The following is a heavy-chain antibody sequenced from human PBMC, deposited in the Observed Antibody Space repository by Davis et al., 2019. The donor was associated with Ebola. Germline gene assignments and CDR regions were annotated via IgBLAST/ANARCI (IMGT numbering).Heavy chain of an antibody. V-gene: IGHV4-39*07. CDR1: GGSISSNSYY. CDR2: IYYTGST. CDR3: ARGAVSRGWFDP. D-gene: IGHD3-10*01. J-gene: IGHJ5*02. Sequence: MPSETLSLTCTVSGGSISSNSYYWAWIRQPPGKGLEWIGTIYYTGSTYYNPSLKSRVTISVDKSKNQFSLKLSSVTAADTAVYYCARGAVSRGWFDPWGQGTLVTVSS.